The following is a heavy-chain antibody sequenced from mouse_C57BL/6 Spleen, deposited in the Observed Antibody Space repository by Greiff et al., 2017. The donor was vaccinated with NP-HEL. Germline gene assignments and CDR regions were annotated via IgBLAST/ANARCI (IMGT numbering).Heavy chain of an antibody. J-gene: IGHJ4*01. Sequence: QVQLQQSGAELAKPGASVKLSCKASGYTFTSYWMHWVKQRPGQGLEWIGYINPSSGYTNYTQKFKDKATLTADKSSSTAYMQLSSLTYEDSAVDYCARDYDGSSYAMDDWGQGTSVTAAS. V-gene: IGHV1-7*01. D-gene: IGHD1-1*01. CDR1: GYTFTSYW. CDR3: ARDYDGSSYAMDD. CDR2: INPSSGYT.